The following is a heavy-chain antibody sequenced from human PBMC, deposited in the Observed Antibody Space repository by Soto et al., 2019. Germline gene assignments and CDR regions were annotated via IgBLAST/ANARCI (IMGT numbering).Heavy chain of an antibody. D-gene: IGHD3-22*01. CDR3: ATPYSRGRQYEYRSPATASLYPSGLGV. V-gene: IGHV1-69*01. CDR2: IVPVFGMV. J-gene: IGHJ6*02. Sequence: QVLLAQSGAEVKKPGSSVKVSCQTSRGTFNTSPISWVRQAPGQGLEWLGDIVPVFGMVNYAQQFQDRLNITADEYTTRICMEVSRLTPEDTAVYFCATPYSRGRQYEYRSPATASLYPSGLGVWGQGTTVIVSS. CDR1: RGTFNTSP.